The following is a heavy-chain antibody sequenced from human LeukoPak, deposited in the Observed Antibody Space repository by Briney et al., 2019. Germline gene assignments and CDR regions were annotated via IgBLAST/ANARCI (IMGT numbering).Heavy chain of an antibody. CDR1: GFTFSSYW. J-gene: IGHJ6*03. Sequence: GGSLRLSCAASGFTFSSYWMSWVRQAPGKGLEWVANIKQDGSEKYYVDSVKGRFTISRDNAKNSLYLQMNSLRAEDTAVYYCARTGPYNWNYRTRYYYMDVWGTGTTVTVSS. CDR3: ARTGPYNWNYRTRYYYMDV. D-gene: IGHD1-7*01. V-gene: IGHV3-7*01. CDR2: IKQDGSEK.